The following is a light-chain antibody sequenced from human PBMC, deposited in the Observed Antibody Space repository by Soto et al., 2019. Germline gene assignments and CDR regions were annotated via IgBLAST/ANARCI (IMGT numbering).Light chain of an antibody. V-gene: IGKV1-39*01. CDR1: QSISRY. CDR3: QQSYNSPRT. Sequence: DIQMPQSPSSLSASVGDRVTITCRASQSISRYLNWYQQKPGTAPKLLIYAASSMQSGATSRFSGSGSRTDFTLTISSLQSEDFATYYCQQSYNSPRTFGQGTKVEIK. J-gene: IGKJ2*01. CDR2: AAS.